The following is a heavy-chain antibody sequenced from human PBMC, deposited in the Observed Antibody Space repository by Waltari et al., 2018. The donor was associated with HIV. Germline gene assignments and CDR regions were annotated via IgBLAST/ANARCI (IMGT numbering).Heavy chain of an antibody. CDR3: ARDPQYCSSTSCSYYFDY. Sequence: QVQLVESGGGVVQPGRSLRLSCAASGFTSSSDAMHWVRQAPGKGLEWVAVISYDGSNKYYADSVKGRFTISRDNSKNTLYLQMNSLRAEDTAVYYCARDPQYCSSTSCSYYFDYWGQGTLVTVSS. V-gene: IGHV3-30-3*01. D-gene: IGHD2-2*01. CDR2: ISYDGSNK. J-gene: IGHJ4*02. CDR1: GFTSSSDA.